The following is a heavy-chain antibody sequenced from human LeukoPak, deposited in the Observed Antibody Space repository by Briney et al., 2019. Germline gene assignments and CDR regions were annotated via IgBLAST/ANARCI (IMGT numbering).Heavy chain of an antibody. V-gene: IGHV3-23*01. CDR1: GFTFSSYA. Sequence: GASLRLSCAASGFTFSSYAMTWVRQAPGKGLEWVASIDAGGGDTYHSDSVKGRFTISRDNSMNTLYLQMNSLRADDTAVYYCGRPTKYWLVRGDGVDVWGQGTTVTISS. J-gene: IGHJ6*02. D-gene: IGHD6-19*01. CDR2: IDAGGGDT. CDR3: GRPTKYWLVRGDGVDV.